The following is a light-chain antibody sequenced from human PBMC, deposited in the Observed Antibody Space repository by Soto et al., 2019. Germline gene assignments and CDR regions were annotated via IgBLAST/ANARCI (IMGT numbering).Light chain of an antibody. CDR2: WAS. CDR1: QSVLCSSNNKNY. CDR3: QQYYSTPLT. Sequence: DIVMTQSPDSLAVSLGERATINCKSSQSVLCSSNNKNYLDWYQQKPGQPPKLLIYWASTRESGVPDRFSGSGSGTDFTLTISSLQAEDVAVYYCQQYYSTPLTFGQGTKVDIK. J-gene: IGKJ1*01. V-gene: IGKV4-1*01.